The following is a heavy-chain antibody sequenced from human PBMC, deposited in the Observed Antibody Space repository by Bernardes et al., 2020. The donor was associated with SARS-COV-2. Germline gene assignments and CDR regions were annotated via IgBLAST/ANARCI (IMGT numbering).Heavy chain of an antibody. V-gene: IGHV4-39*01. D-gene: IGHD2-21*01. Sequence: ETLALSCAVSGGSIGSNTYYWGWIRQAPGKGLEWIGSVYSGGNSYYNPTLQSPVSESVDTSRNQFSLRLNFVTAADTAVYYCAGSSCGIDCYIGGLRSWDYGMDVWGPGTTVTVSS. J-gene: IGHJ6*02. CDR1: GGSIGSNTYY. CDR3: AGSSCGIDCYIGGLRSWDYGMDV. CDR2: VYSGGNS.